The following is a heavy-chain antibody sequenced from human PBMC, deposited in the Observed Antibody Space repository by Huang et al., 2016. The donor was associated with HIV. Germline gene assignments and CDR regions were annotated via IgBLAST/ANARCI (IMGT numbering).Heavy chain of an antibody. CDR2: ISYEGSNK. D-gene: IGHD5-12*01. Sequence: QVQLVESGGGVVQPGRSLRLSCAASRFTFSNYAMHWVRQVPGRGVGWVAVISYEGSNKYYADAVKGRFTISRDNSKNTLYLQMNSLRAEDTAVYYCARDLWLRDLYYYYYMDVWGKGTTVTVSS. J-gene: IGHJ6*03. V-gene: IGHV3-30-3*01. CDR1: RFTFSNYA. CDR3: ARDLWLRDLYYYYYMDV.